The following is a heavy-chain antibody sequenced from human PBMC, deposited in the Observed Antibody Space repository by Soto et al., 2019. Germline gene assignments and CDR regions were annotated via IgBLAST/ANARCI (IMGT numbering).Heavy chain of an antibody. Sequence: ASVKVSCKASGYIFTSWRITWVRQAPGQGLEYMGWINPYNGKTNYAQKFQGRVTMTRDTSTSTVHMELSSLRSEDTAVYYCARVYCSGGSCYGIDYWGQGTLVTVLL. CDR3: ARVYCSGGSCYGIDY. CDR1: GYIFTSWR. V-gene: IGHV1-18*01. J-gene: IGHJ4*02. D-gene: IGHD2-15*01. CDR2: INPYNGKT.